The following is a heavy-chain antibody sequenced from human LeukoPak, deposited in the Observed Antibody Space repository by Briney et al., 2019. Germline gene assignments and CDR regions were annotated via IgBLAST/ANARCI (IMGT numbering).Heavy chain of an antibody. CDR1: GFTFSDYY. V-gene: IGHV3-11*01. J-gene: IGHJ6*02. Sequence: GGSLRLSCAVSGFTFSDYYMSWIRQAPGKGLEWVSYISSGGSTISHADSVKGRFTISRDNAKNSLYLQMNSLRAEDTAVYYCARSDGAGYYYGMDVWGQGTTVTVSS. D-gene: IGHD4-17*01. CDR2: ISSGGSTI. CDR3: ARSDGAGYYYGMDV.